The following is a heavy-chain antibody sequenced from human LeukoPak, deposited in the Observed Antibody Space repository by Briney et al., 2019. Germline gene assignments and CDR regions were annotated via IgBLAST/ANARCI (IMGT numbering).Heavy chain of an antibody. CDR1: GYIFTNYG. J-gene: IGHJ4*02. D-gene: IGHD1-26*01. Sequence: ASVKVSCKASGYIFTNYGIIWVRQAPGQGLEWMGWISGYNGDTNYPQKLQGRVTMTTDTSTSTAYMELRSLRSDDTAVYYCARVHPLSRGSYYDYWGQGTLVTVSS. V-gene: IGHV1-18*04. CDR2: ISGYNGDT. CDR3: ARVHPLSRGSYYDY.